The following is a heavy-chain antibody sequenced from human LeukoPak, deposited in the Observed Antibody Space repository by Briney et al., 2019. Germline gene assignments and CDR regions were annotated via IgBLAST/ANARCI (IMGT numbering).Heavy chain of an antibody. CDR2: ISSSSSNI. J-gene: IGHJ4*02. D-gene: IGHD5-18*01. Sequence: GGTLRLSCAASGFTFSSYSMKWVRQAPGKGLEWVSYISSSSSNIDYADSVKGRFTISRATAKNSLYLQMNSLRAEDTAVYYCARDRGYSYSYSDYWGQGTLVTVSS. V-gene: IGHV3-48*01. CDR1: GFTFSSYS. CDR3: ARDRGYSYSYSDY.